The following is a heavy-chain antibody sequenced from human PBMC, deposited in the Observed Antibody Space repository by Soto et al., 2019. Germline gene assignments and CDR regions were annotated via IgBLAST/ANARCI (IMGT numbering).Heavy chain of an antibody. D-gene: IGHD3-9*01. Sequence: GASVPVSCQASGYSLTDYYMHWVRQAPGQGLEWMGWINPNSGGTAYAQKFQGRVTMTRDMAISTAYMELGSLRADYRAVYYCARAIYDIMTGYHYWGQGTLVTVSS. CDR1: GYSLTDYY. J-gene: IGHJ4*02. V-gene: IGHV1-2*02. CDR2: INPNSGGT. CDR3: ARAIYDIMTGYHY.